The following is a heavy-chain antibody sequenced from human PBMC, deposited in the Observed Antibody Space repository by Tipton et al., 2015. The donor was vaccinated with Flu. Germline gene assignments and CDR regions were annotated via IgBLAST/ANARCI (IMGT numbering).Heavy chain of an antibody. Sequence: MQLVQSGAEVKKPGESLKISCKGSGYNFNDYWIGWVRQMPGKGLEWMGIIYPGDSDSTYSPSFQGQVTMSVDKSISTAYLQWSSLKASDTAVYYCARRSYYDLWSGDDAFDIWGQGTMVIVSS. CDR2: IYPGDSDS. V-gene: IGHV5-51*01. CDR1: GYNFNDYW. D-gene: IGHD3-3*01. CDR3: ARRSYYDLWSGDDAFDI. J-gene: IGHJ3*02.